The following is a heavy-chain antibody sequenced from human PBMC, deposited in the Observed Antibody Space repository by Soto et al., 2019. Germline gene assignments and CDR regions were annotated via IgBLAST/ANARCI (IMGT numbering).Heavy chain of an antibody. V-gene: IGHV4-59*01. CDR3: ASHYYYDNSGYYFFDN. J-gene: IGHJ4*02. D-gene: IGHD3-22*01. Sequence: ASETLSLTCTVSGGSITAYHWSWIRQPPGKGLEWIGFLYFDGATNYNPSLKSRVTVSSDTSKNQFSLNLTSVTAADTAVYYCASHYYYDNSGYYFFDNWGQGALVTVSS. CDR2: LYFDGAT. CDR1: GGSITAYH.